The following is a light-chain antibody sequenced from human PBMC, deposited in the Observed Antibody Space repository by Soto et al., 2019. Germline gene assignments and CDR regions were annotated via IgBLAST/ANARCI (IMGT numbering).Light chain of an antibody. CDR2: DVT. V-gene: IGLV2-11*01. Sequence: QSALTQPRSVSGSPGQSVTISCTGTSSDVGGYNYVSWYQLHPGKAPKLMIYDVTKRPSGVPDRFSGSKSGNTASLTISGLQAEDEADYYCCSYSGGYTWVFGGGTQLTVL. CDR1: SSDVGGYNY. CDR3: CSYSGGYTWV. J-gene: IGLJ3*02.